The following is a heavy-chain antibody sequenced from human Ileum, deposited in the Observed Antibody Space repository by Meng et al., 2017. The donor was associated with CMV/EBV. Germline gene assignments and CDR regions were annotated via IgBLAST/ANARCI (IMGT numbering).Heavy chain of an antibody. CDR2: IKSDGSDT. V-gene: IGHV3-74*01. Sequence: SCSTCGFTFSSYWMHWVRQVPGKGLVWVARIKSDGSDTIYADSVKGRFTISRDNAKNVLYLLMNSLTVEDTAVYYCSRQWNYDDPFDYWGQGTLVTVSS. D-gene: IGHD1-7*01. CDR3: SRQWNYDDPFDY. J-gene: IGHJ4*01. CDR1: GFTFSSYW.